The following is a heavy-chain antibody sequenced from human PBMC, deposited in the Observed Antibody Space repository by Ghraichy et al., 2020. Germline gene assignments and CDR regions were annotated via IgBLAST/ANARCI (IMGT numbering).Heavy chain of an antibody. J-gene: IGHJ4*02. Sequence: AGSLRLSCAASGFTFSNYWMSWVRQAPGKGLEWVANMNQAGSEKFYVDSLKGRFTISRENAKNSLYLEMNSLRAEDTAIYYCARDTWGYFDHWGQGTLVTVSS. D-gene: IGHD3-16*01. CDR1: GFTFSNYW. CDR2: MNQAGSEK. V-gene: IGHV3-7*01. CDR3: ARDTWGYFDH.